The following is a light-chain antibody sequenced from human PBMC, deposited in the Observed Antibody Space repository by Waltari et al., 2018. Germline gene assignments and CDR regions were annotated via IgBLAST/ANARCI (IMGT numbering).Light chain of an antibody. CDR2: GAS. CDR3: QQFGFSPPWT. V-gene: IGKV3-20*01. J-gene: IGKJ1*01. Sequence: EIVLTQSPDTLSLSPGDRATLSCRASQTFTSTYLAWYQQKPGQPPTLLIYGASHRATGVPDRFTGSVSGPEFTLTIARLEPADSAVYFCQQFGFSPPWTFGQGT. CDR1: QTFTSTY.